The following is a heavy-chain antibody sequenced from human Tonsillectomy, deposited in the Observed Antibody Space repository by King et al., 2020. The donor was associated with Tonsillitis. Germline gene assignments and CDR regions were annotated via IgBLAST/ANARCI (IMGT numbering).Heavy chain of an antibody. D-gene: IGHD3-10*01. CDR1: VGSISSGGYY. CDR2: IYTSGST. CDR3: ARDRSGSGSYYSPFDY. Sequence: VQLQESGPGLVKPSQTLSLTCTVSVGSISSGGYYWSWIRQPAGKGLEWIGRIYTSGSTNYNPSLKSRVTMSVATSKNQFSLKLDSVTAADTAVYYCARDRSGSGSYYSPFDYWGQGTRVTVSS. J-gene: IGHJ4*02. V-gene: IGHV4-61*02.